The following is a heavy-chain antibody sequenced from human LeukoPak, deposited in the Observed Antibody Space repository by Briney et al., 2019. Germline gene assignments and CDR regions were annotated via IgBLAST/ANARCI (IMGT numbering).Heavy chain of an antibody. Sequence: ASVKVSCKASVYTFNDYFIHWVRQAPGQGLEHMGWINTKSGGTNYVQKFQDRVTMTRDTSISTAYMELNRLRSDDTAVYYCARELPGNDFWSHDGYWGQGTLVTVSS. CDR1: VYTFNDYF. CDR3: ARELPGNDFWSHDGY. V-gene: IGHV1-2*02. D-gene: IGHD3-3*01. CDR2: INTKSGGT. J-gene: IGHJ4*02.